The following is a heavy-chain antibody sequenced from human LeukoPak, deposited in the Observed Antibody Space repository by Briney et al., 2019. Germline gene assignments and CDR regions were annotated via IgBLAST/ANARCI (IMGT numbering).Heavy chain of an antibody. CDR3: ARGEAAALDY. V-gene: IGHV4-30-2*01. CDR1: GCSISSGGYS. D-gene: IGHD6-13*01. Sequence: ASETLSLTCAVSGCSISSGGYSWSWIRQPPGKGLEWIGYIYHSGSTYYNPSLKSRVTISVDRSKNQFSLKLSSVTAADTAVYYCARGEAAALDYWGQGTLVTVS. J-gene: IGHJ4*02. CDR2: IYHSGST.